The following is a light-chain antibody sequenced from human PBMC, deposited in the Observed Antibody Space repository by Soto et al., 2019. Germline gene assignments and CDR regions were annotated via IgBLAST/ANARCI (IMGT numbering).Light chain of an antibody. J-gene: IGKJ4*01. CDR3: LQAKSFPRT. CDR1: QGIRSY. CDR2: SAS. Sequence: DIQLTPSPSSLPASVGDRVTITCRVSQGIRSYLNWYRQKPGKVPKVLIYSASNLQSGVPSRFSGSGSGTDFTLTISSLQPEDFATYYCLQAKSFPRTFGGGTKVDIK. V-gene: IGKV1-27*01.